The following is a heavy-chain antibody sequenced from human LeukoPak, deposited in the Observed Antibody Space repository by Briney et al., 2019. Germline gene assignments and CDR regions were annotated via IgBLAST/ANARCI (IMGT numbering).Heavy chain of an antibody. CDR2: ISAYNGNT. J-gene: IGHJ4*02. CDR3: AREGLPMPYSSGWFFDF. D-gene: IGHD6-19*01. Sequence: ASVKLSCTPSGYTFTSYGISWVRQAPGQRLERRGWISAYNGNTNYAQKLQGRVTMTTDTSTSTTYMELRSLRSDDTAVYYCAREGLPMPYSSGWFFDFWGQETLVSVSS. V-gene: IGHV1-18*01. CDR1: GYTFTSYG.